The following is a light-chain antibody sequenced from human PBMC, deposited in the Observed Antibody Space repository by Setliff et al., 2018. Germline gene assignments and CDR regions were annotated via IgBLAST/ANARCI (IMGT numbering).Light chain of an antibody. CDR1: SSDVGGYNY. V-gene: IGLV2-11*01. CDR2: DVS. Sequence: QSALAQPASVSGSPGQSITISCTGTSSDVGGYNYVSWYQQHPGKAPKLMIYDVSKRPSGVPDRFSGSKSGNTASLTISGLQAEDGADYYCCSYAGSYTYVFGTGTKVTVL. CDR3: CSYAGSYTYV. J-gene: IGLJ1*01.